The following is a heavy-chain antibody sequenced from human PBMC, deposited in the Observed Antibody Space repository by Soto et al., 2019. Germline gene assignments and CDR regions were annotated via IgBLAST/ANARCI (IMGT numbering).Heavy chain of an antibody. CDR2: IYPGDSDT. D-gene: IGHD2-2*01. V-gene: IGHV5-51*01. Sequence: GESLKISCKGSGYSFTSYWIRWVRQMPGKGLEWMGIIYPGDSDTRYSPSFQGQVTISADKSISTAYLQWSSLKASDTAMYYCARHRNDCSSTSCSTAYYYYYCMDVWGQGTTVTVSS. CDR1: GYSFTSYW. J-gene: IGHJ6*02. CDR3: ARHRNDCSSTSCSTAYYYYYCMDV.